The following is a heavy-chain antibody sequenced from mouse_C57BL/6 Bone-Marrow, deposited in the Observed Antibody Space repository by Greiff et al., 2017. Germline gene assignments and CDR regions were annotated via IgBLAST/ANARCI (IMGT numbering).Heavy chain of an antibody. CDR2: IYPGSGST. CDR3: ARASNPSFDY. J-gene: IGHJ2*01. Sequence: VQLVESGAELVKPGASVKMSCKASGYTFTSYWITWVKQRPGQGLEWIGDIYPGSGSTNYNEKFKSKATLTVDTSSSTAYMQLSSLTSEDSAVYYCARASNPSFDYWGQGTTLTVSS. D-gene: IGHD2-5*01. CDR1: GYTFTSYW. V-gene: IGHV1-55*01.